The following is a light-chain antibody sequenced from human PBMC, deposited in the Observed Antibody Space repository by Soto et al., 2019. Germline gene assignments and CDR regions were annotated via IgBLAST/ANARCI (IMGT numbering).Light chain of an antibody. CDR1: QSVTSNS. Sequence: EGVLTQSPGTLSLSPGERAILSCRASQSVTSNSLAWYQQKPGQAPRLLIHGASTRATGIPDRFSGSGSVTDFTRTISSLESEDFAVYYCQHHGTFGQGTKVEVK. J-gene: IGKJ1*01. CDR3: QHHGT. V-gene: IGKV3-20*01. CDR2: GAS.